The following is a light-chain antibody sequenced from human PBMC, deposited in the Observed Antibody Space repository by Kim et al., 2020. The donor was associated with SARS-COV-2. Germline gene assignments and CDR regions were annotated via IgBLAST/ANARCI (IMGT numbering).Light chain of an antibody. Sequence: EIVLTQSPGTLSLSPGERATLSCRASQSVSSSYLAWYQQKPGQAPRLLIYGASSRATGIPDRFSGSGSGTDFTLTISRLEPEDFAVYYCQQYGSSRDTVGQGTKREIK. V-gene: IGKV3-20*01. J-gene: IGKJ2*01. CDR3: QQYGSSRDT. CDR1: QSVSSSY. CDR2: GAS.